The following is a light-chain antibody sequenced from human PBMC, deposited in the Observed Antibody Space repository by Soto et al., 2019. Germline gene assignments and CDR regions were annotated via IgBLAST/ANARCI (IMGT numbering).Light chain of an antibody. CDR3: SSYTTTTTSCV. CDR2: DVS. CDR1: SNDVGGYNY. V-gene: IGLV2-14*01. Sequence: QSALAQPASVSGSPGQSITISCTGTSNDVGGYNYVSWYQQYPDKAPTLIIYDVSNRPSGVSTRFSGSKSGNRASLTISGLQAEDEADYYCSSYTTTTTSCVFGTGTKVT. J-gene: IGLJ1*01.